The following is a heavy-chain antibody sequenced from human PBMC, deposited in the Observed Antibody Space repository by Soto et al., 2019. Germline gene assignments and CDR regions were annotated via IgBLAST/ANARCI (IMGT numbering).Heavy chain of an antibody. J-gene: IGHJ4*02. Sequence: SETLSLTCSIYSGSFSGYYWSWIRQPPGKGLEWIGEISQSGNTNYSPSLKSRVSISIDTSKKQFSLNLASVSAADTAVYYCARAPKVSGSSQTRPDFWGQGTLVTV. D-gene: IGHD6-6*01. V-gene: IGHV4-34*01. CDR3: ARAPKVSGSSQTRPDF. CDR2: ISQSGNT. CDR1: SGSFSGYY.